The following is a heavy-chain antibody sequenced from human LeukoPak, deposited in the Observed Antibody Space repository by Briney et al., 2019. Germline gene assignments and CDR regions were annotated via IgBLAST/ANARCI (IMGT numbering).Heavy chain of an antibody. CDR3: AKSYGANYFDY. J-gene: IGHJ4*02. V-gene: IGHV3-30*02. D-gene: IGHD4-17*01. Sequence: PGGSLRLSCAASGFTFSSYGMHWVRQAPGKGLEWVAFIRYDESNNYYADSVKGRFTISRDNSKSTMYLQMNSLRAEDTAVYYCAKSYGANYFDYWGQGTLVIVSS. CDR2: IRYDESNN. CDR1: GFTFSSYG.